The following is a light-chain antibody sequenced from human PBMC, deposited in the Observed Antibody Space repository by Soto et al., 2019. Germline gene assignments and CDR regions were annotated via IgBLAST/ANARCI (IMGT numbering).Light chain of an antibody. Sequence: QSVLTQPPSVSGAPGQRVTISCTGSNSNIGAGYDVHWYLQLPGTAPKLLGYTNNNRPSGVPDRYSGSKSGTSASLAITGLQAEDEADYYCQSYDSRLSAYVFGTGTKLTVL. CDR2: TNN. J-gene: IGLJ1*01. V-gene: IGLV1-40*01. CDR1: NSNIGAGYD. CDR3: QSYDSRLSAYV.